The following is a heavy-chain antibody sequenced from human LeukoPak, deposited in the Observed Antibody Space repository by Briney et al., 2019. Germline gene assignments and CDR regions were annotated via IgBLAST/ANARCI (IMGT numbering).Heavy chain of an antibody. Sequence: ASVKVSCKASGYTFTSYYMHWVRQAPGQGLEWMGIINPSGGSTSYAQKFQGRVTITRDTSTSTVYMELSSLRSEDTAVYYCAREFYILTGYSAGPYFDYWGQGTLVTVSS. J-gene: IGHJ4*02. CDR2: INPSGGST. CDR3: AREFYILTGYSAGPYFDY. V-gene: IGHV1-46*01. CDR1: GYTFTSYY. D-gene: IGHD3-9*01.